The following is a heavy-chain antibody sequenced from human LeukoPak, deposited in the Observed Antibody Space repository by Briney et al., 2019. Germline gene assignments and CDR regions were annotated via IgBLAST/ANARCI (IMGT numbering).Heavy chain of an antibody. CDR3: ARHGTPAAAGSVFDI. J-gene: IGHJ3*02. V-gene: IGHV5-51*01. Sequence: GESLKISFKGSGYRFSDYWIGWVRQMPGKGLEWMGVIYPSDSHNKYSPSFQGQVTISADKSINTAHLQWSSLKASDTAMYYGARHGTPAAAGSVFDIWGQGTMVTVSS. CDR1: GYRFSDYW. CDR2: IYPSDSHN. D-gene: IGHD6-13*01.